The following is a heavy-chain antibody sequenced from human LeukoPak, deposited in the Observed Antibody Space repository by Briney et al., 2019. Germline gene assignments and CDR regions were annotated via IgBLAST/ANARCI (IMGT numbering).Heavy chain of an antibody. J-gene: IGHJ4*02. CDR3: ARVSRDGYYLFDY. Sequence: GASVKVSCKASGYILATYYIDWVRQAPGQGLEWMGRINPSGGSTNYARQFQDRVTMTSDTSTTTVYMELSSLRSEDTADHFCARVSRDGYYLFDYWGQGTLVTVSS. V-gene: IGHV1-46*01. D-gene: IGHD5-24*01. CDR1: GYILATYY. CDR2: INPSGGST.